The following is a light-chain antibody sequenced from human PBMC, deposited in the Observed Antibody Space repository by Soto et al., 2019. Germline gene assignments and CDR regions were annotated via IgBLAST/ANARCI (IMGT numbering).Light chain of an antibody. Sequence: EIVLTQSPATLSLSPGERATLSCRASQSVSSYLAWYQQKPGQAPRLLIYDASNRATGIPARFSGSGSGTDFTLTISSLEPEDFAVYYGQQRTYWPWTFGQGTKVEIK. CDR2: DAS. V-gene: IGKV3-11*01. CDR1: QSVSSY. CDR3: QQRTYWPWT. J-gene: IGKJ1*01.